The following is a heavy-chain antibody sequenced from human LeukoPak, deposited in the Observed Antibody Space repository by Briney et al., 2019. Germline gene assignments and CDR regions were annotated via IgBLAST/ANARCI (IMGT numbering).Heavy chain of an antibody. V-gene: IGHV3-30*18. J-gene: IGHJ5*02. D-gene: IGHD6-13*01. CDR1: GFTFSSYG. CDR2: ISYDGSNK. CDR3: AKDWAAAGMDNWFDP. Sequence: GGSLRLSCAASGFTFSSYGMHWVRQAPGKGLEWVAVISYDGSNKYYADSVKGRFTISRDNSKNTLYLQMNSLRAEDTAVYYCAKDWAAAGMDNWFDPWGQGTLVTVSS.